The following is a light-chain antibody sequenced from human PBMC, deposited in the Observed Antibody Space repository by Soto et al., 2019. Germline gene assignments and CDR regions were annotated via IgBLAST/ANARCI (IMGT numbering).Light chain of an antibody. CDR2: DAS. J-gene: IGKJ2*01. CDR3: QQSYSSPYT. CDR1: QSVSSTY. V-gene: IGKV3D-20*02. Sequence: EIVLTQSPGTLSLSPGERATLSCRASQSVSSTYLAWYQQKPGQAPRLLIYDASSRATGIPDRFSGSGSGADFTLTISSLQPEDFATYYCQQSYSSPYTFGQGTKLEIK.